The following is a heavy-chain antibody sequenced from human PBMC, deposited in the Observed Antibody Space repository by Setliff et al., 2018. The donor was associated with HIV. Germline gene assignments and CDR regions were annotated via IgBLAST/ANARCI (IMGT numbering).Heavy chain of an antibody. CDR3: ARGTAYYNFWSGYSQDYYYYMDV. Sequence: SETLSLTCTVSGGSISSYYWSWIRQPPGKGLEWIGYIYYSGSTNYNPSLKSRVTISVDTSKNQFSLKLSSVTAADTAVYYCARGTAYYNFWSGYSQDYYYYMDVWGKGTTVTV. D-gene: IGHD3-3*01. J-gene: IGHJ6*03. CDR1: GGSISSYY. CDR2: IYYSGST. V-gene: IGHV4-59*12.